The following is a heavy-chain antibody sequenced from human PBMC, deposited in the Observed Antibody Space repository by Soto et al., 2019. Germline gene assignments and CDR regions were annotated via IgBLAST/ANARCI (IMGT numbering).Heavy chain of an antibody. CDR1: GGSISSSSYY. Sequence: QLQLQESGPGLVKPSETLSLTCTVSGGSISSSSYYWGWIRQPPGKGLEWIGSIYYSGSTYYNPSLKSRVTIALYTANNQFSLKLSSVPAADPAVYYCARRKGVTTSTAVTSLNWFDPRGQGTLVTVSS. CDR3: ARRKGVTTSTAVTSLNWFDP. V-gene: IGHV4-39*01. CDR2: IYYSGST. J-gene: IGHJ5*02. D-gene: IGHD4-17*01.